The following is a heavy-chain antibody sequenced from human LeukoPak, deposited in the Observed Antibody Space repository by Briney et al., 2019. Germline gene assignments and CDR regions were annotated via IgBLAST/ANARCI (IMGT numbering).Heavy chain of an antibody. V-gene: IGHV4-30-4*08. Sequence: SETLSLTCTVSGGSISSGDYYWSWIRQPPGKGLEWIGYIYYSGSTYYNPSLKSRVTISVDTSKNQLSLKLRSVTAADTAVYYCASHSGSYSYFQHWGQGTLVTVSS. J-gene: IGHJ1*01. CDR3: ASHSGSYSYFQH. CDR2: IYYSGST. D-gene: IGHD1-26*01. CDR1: GGSISSGDYY.